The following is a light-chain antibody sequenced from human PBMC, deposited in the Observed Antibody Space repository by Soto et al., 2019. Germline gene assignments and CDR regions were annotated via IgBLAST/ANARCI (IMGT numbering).Light chain of an antibody. CDR3: QQYNTWSPLT. J-gene: IGKJ4*01. CDR1: QSVSNN. V-gene: IGKV3-15*01. CDR2: GAS. Sequence: EIVMTQSPATLSVSPGERATLSCRASQSVSNNLAWYQQKPGQAPRLLIYGASTTATGIPARFSGSGSGTEFTLTISSLQSEDVAVYYCQQYNTWSPLTFGGGTKVETK.